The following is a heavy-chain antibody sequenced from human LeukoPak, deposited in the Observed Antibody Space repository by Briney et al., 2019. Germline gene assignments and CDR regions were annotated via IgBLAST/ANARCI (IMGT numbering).Heavy chain of an antibody. D-gene: IGHD3-10*01. CDR1: GYTLTELS. CDR2: ISTYSGNT. CDR3: ARGQAGGVIRGVSLSDY. Sequence: ASVKVSCKVSGYTLTELSMHWVRQAPGKGLEWMGWISTYSGNTNYAQKLQGRVTMTTDTSTNTAYMELRSLRSDDTAVYYCARGQAGGVIRGVSLSDYWGQGTLVTVSS. V-gene: IGHV1-18*01. J-gene: IGHJ4*02.